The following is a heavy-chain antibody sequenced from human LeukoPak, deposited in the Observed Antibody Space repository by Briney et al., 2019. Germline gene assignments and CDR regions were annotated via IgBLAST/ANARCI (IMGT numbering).Heavy chain of an antibody. CDR1: GDFLSVYY. D-gene: IGHD2-2*01. CDR3: ARPRYCMSTSCPDPQFEH. V-gene: IGHV4-34*01. Sequence: SETLSLTCAVYGDFLSVYYWSWIRQSPGKGLEWIGEIHQSGSTNYNPSLKSRIVMSVDTSKNQFSLKMRSVTAADTAVYYCARPRYCMSTSCPDPQFEHWGQGTLVTVSS. J-gene: IGHJ4*02. CDR2: IHQSGST.